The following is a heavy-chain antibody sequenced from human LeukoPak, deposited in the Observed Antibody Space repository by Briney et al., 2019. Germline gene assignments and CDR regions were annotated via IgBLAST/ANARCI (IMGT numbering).Heavy chain of an antibody. Sequence: GGSLRLSCAASGFTFSSYAMTWVRQAPGKGLEWVSAISGYGDSTNYADSVKGRFTISRDNSKNTLYLQMNSLRAEDTAVFYCAKVPGIHLWTHYFDNWGQGTLVTVSS. CDR3: AKVPGIHLWTHYFDN. D-gene: IGHD5-18*01. J-gene: IGHJ4*02. CDR2: ISGYGDST. V-gene: IGHV3-23*01. CDR1: GFTFSSYA.